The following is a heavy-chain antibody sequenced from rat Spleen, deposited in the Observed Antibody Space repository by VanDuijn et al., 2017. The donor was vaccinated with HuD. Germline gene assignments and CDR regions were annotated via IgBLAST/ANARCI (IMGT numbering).Heavy chain of an antibody. J-gene: IGHJ2*01. D-gene: IGHD1-2*01. CDR1: GFDFNSYG. CDR2: ISSKSHNYAT. Sequence: EVQVVESGGGLVQPKGSLKLSCAASGFDFNSYGMSWVRQAPGKGLDLVADISSKSHNYATYYAESVKDRFTISRDDSQSMVYLQMDNLKTEDTALYYCTVLTIAAYWGQGVMVTVSS. V-gene: IGHV10-10*01. CDR3: TVLTIAAY.